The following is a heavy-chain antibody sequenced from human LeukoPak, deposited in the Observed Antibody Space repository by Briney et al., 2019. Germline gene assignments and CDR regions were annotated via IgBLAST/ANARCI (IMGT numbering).Heavy chain of an antibody. J-gene: IGHJ4*02. Sequence: PSETLSLTCTVSGGSISSYYWSWIQQPPGKGLEWIGYIYYSGSTNYNPSLKSRVTISVDTSKNQFSLKLSSVTAADTAVYYCARGFYSSGWYYFDYWGQGTLVTVSS. CDR3: ARGFYSSGWYYFDY. CDR2: IYYSGST. D-gene: IGHD6-19*01. V-gene: IGHV4-59*01. CDR1: GGSISSYY.